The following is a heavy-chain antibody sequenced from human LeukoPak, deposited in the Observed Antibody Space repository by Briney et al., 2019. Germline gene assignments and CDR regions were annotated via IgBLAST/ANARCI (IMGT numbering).Heavy chain of an antibody. CDR3: ARGIVGALYMDV. CDR1: GSTFSTYD. D-gene: IGHD1-26*01. Sequence: GGSLRLSCAASGSTFSTYDMHWVRQTTGKGLEWVSAIGTAGDTYYPGSVRGRFTISRENAKNSLYLQMNSLRAGDTAVYYCARGIVGALYMDVWGKGTTVTVSS. CDR2: IGTAGDT. V-gene: IGHV3-13*01. J-gene: IGHJ6*03.